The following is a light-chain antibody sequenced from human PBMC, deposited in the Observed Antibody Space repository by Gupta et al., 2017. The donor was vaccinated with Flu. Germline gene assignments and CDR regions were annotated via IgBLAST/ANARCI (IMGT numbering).Light chain of an antibody. V-gene: IGKV1D-12*01. J-gene: IGKJ4*01. Sequence: DIQLTQSPSSVSASVGDRVTITCRASQGIRTWLVWYQQKSGKAPKLILAGSTLQSGVPSRFSDSGSGTDFTLTINSLQPEDFATYYCQQAHSLPLTFGGGTQVE. CDR1: QGIRTW. CDR2: AGS. CDR3: QQAHSLPLT.